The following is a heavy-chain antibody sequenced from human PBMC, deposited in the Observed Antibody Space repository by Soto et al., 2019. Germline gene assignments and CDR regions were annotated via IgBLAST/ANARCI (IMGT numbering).Heavy chain of an antibody. CDR1: GGTTRSSNYY. Sequence: SETLSLTCTVSGGTTRSSNYYWAWIRQPPGKGLEWIGSIDYSGSTYYNPSLKTRLTISKDTSKNQVVLTMTNMDPVDTATYYCARIRRYSSSWPGGFDPWGQGTLVTVSS. CDR3: ARIRRYSSSWPGGFDP. D-gene: IGHD6-13*01. V-gene: IGHV4-39*06. J-gene: IGHJ5*02. CDR2: IDYSGST.